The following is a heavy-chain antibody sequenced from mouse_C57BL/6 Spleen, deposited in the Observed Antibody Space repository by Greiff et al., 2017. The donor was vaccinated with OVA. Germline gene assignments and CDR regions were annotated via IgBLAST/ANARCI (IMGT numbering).Heavy chain of an antibody. Sequence: QVQLQHPGAELVMPGASVKLSCKASGYTFTSYWMHWVKQRPGQGLEWIGEIDPSDSYTNYNQKFKGKSTLTVDKSSSTAYMQLSSLTSEDSAVYYCARNHYDYDSYAMDYWGQGTSVTVSS. CDR2: IDPSDSYT. CDR3: ARNHYDYDSYAMDY. J-gene: IGHJ4*01. V-gene: IGHV1-69*01. CDR1: GYTFTSYW. D-gene: IGHD2-4*01.